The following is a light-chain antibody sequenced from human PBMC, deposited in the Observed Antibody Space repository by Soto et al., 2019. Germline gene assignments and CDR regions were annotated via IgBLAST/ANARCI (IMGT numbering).Light chain of an antibody. CDR1: SSDVGAYNY. J-gene: IGLJ1*01. CDR2: EVS. CDR3: FSFTPDWTHV. V-gene: IGLV2-14*01. Sequence: QSGLTQPASVSGSPGQSITISCTGTSSDVGAYNYVSWFQQHPGKAPTLIISEVSNRPSGVSNRFSGSKSGNAASLTISGLQAEDEADYFCFSFTPDWTHVFGTPTK.